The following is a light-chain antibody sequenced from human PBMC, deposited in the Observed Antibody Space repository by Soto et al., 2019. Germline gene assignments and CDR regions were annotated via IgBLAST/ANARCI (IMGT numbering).Light chain of an antibody. CDR3: QQSNNWPPRGRT. CDR1: QSVSSN. CDR2: GAS. V-gene: IGKV3-15*01. J-gene: IGKJ1*01. Sequence: EIVMTQSPATLSVSPGERATLSCRASQSVSSNLAWYQQKPGQAPRLLIYGASTRATGIPARFSGSGSGTEFTLTISSLQSEDFAVYYCQQSNNWPPRGRTFGQGTKVEIK.